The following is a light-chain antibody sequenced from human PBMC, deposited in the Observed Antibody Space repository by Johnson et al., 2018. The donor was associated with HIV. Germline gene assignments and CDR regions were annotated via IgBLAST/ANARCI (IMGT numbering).Light chain of an antibody. CDR1: NSNIGNNY. J-gene: IGLJ1*01. CDR2: ENN. Sequence: QSVLTQPPSVSAAPGQKVTISCSGSNSNIGNNYVSWYQQLPGTAPKLLIYENNKRPSGIPDRFSGSKSGTSATLGITGLQTGDEADYYCATWDRSLSAGGVFGTGTKVTVL. CDR3: ATWDRSLSAGGV. V-gene: IGLV1-51*02.